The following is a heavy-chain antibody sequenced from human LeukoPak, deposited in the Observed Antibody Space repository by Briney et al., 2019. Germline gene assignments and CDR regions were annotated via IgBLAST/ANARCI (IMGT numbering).Heavy chain of an antibody. CDR1: GFTVSSNY. Sequence: GGSLRLSCAASGFTVSSNYMSWVRQAPGKGLEWVSVIYSGGSTYYVDSVKGRFTISRDNSKNTLYLQMNSLRAEDTAVYYCARDSTTSPFDYWGQGTLVTVSS. CDR3: ARDSTTSPFDY. J-gene: IGHJ4*02. D-gene: IGHD4-11*01. CDR2: IYSGGST. V-gene: IGHV3-66*02.